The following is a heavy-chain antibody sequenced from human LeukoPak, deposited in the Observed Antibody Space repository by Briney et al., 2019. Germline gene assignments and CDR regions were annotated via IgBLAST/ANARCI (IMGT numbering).Heavy chain of an antibody. CDR2: IYYSGST. CDR3: VGGAGWLPDY. Sequence: SETLSLTCIVSGGSISGYYWNWVRQPPGKGLEWIGYIYYSGSTNYNPSLKSRVTISLDTSTNQFSLKLSSVTAADTALYFCVGGAGWLPDYWGQGTLVTVSA. D-gene: IGHD6-19*01. CDR1: GGSISGYY. V-gene: IGHV4-59*01. J-gene: IGHJ4*02.